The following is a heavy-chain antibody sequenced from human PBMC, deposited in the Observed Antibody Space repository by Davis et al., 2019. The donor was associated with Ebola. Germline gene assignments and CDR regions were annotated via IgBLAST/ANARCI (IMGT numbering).Heavy chain of an antibody. CDR3: ARLSRANHYFDY. J-gene: IGHJ4*02. D-gene: IGHD2-2*01. CDR1: GYTFTGYY. CDR2: INPNSGGT. Sequence: AASVTVSCKASGYTFTGYYMHWVRQAPGQGLEWMGRINPNSGGTNYAQKFQGRVTMTRDTSISTAYMELSRLRSDDTAVYYCARLSRANHYFDYWGQGTLVTVSS. V-gene: IGHV1-2*06.